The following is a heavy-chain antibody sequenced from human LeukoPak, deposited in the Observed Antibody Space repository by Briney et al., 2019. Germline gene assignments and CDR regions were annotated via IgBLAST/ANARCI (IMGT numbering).Heavy chain of an antibody. V-gene: IGHV3-30*01. CDR2: ISYDGNQN. Sequence: SGGSLRLSCAASGFTFSRYAMHWVRQAPGKGLEWMAVISYDGNQNYYADSVKGRFTISRDSSKSTLYLQMNSLRVDDTAVYYCARDGSLDYWGQGTLVTVSS. CDR3: ARDGSLDY. J-gene: IGHJ4*02. D-gene: IGHD1-1*01. CDR1: GFTFSRYA.